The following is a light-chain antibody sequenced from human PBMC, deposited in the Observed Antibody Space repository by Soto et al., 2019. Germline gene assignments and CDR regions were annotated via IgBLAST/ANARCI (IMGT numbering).Light chain of an antibody. V-gene: IGKV3-15*01. CDR2: GAS. Sequence: EIVMTQSPATLSVSPGERATLSCRASQSVSSNLAWYQQKPGQSPRLLIYGASTRATGIPARFSGSGSGTEFTLSISRLQSEDFAVYYCQQYKSWPPWTFGQGTKVEIK. J-gene: IGKJ1*01. CDR3: QQYKSWPPWT. CDR1: QSVSSN.